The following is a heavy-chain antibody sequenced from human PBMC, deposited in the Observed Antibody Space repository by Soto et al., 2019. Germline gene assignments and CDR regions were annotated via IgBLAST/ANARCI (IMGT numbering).Heavy chain of an antibody. Sequence: SVKVSGKASGFTFTSSAVQWVRRARGQRLEWIGWIVVGSGNTNYAQKFQERVTITRDMSTSTAYMELSSLRSEDTAVYYCAAVVAVAGQRSDYWGQGTLVTVSS. D-gene: IGHD6-19*01. V-gene: IGHV1-58*01. CDR1: GFTFTSSA. CDR3: AAVVAVAGQRSDY. CDR2: IVVGSGNT. J-gene: IGHJ4*02.